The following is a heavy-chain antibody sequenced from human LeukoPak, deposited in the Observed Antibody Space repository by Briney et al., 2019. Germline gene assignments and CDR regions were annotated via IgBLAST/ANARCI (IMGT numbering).Heavy chain of an antibody. CDR2: ILHDGTSK. Sequence: PGGSLRLSCAASGFTFSIYGMHWVRQAPGKGLEWVALILHDGTSKYYTDSVKGRFTISRDNSKNTLDLQMNNLRAEDTAVYYCAKGYRSSSGYYFDYWGQGTLVTVSS. D-gene: IGHD6-6*01. V-gene: IGHV3-30*18. CDR3: AKGYRSSSGYYFDY. CDR1: GFTFSIYG. J-gene: IGHJ4*02.